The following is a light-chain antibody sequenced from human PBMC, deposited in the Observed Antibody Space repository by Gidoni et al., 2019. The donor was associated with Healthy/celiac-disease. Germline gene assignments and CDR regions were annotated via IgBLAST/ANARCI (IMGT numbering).Light chain of an antibody. J-gene: IGKJ2*01. CDR1: QSVSSSY. CDR2: GAS. Sequence: EIVLTQSPGTVSFSPGERATLSCRASQSVSSSYLACYQQKPGQAPRLLIYGASSRATGIPDRFSGSGSGTDFTLTISRLEPGDFAVYYCQQYGSSPSFGQGTKLEIK. V-gene: IGKV3-20*01. CDR3: QQYGSSPS.